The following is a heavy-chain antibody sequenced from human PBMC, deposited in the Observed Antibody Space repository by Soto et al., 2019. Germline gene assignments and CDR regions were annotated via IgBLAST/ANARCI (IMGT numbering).Heavy chain of an antibody. CDR1: GWSFSSSSYY. D-gene: IGHD2-15*01. CDR2: IYYSGST. Sequence: PSETLSLTCAVYGWSFSSSSYYWGWIRQPPGKGLEWIGSIYYSGSTYYNPSLKSRVTISVDTSKNQFSLKLSSVTAADTAVYYCARHTPAISISDHWGQGTLVTVSS. V-gene: IGHV4-39*01. CDR3: ARHTPAISISDH. J-gene: IGHJ4*02.